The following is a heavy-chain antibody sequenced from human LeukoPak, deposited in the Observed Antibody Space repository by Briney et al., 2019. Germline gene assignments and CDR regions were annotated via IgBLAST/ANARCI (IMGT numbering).Heavy chain of an antibody. J-gene: IGHJ5*02. CDR2: IYYSGST. CDR3: ARERATREFDP. Sequence: SETLSLTCAVSGYSISSGYYWSWIRQPPGKGLEWIGYIYYSGSTNYNPSLKSRVTISVDTSKNQFSLKLSSVTAADTAVYYCARERATREFDPWGQGTLVTVSS. CDR1: GYSISSGYY. V-gene: IGHV4-61*01. D-gene: IGHD5-12*01.